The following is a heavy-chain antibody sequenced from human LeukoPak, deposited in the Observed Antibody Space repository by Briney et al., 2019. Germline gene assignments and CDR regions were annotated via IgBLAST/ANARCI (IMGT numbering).Heavy chain of an antibody. CDR1: GGSTFNSYYY. CDR3: PRHSGLATGFDP. CDR2: KYYSGST. J-gene: IGHJ5*02. Sequence: SETLSLTCTVSGGSTFNSYYYWGWIRQPPGKGLEWIGSKYYSGSTYYNPSLKSRVTISLDTSKNQFSLRLSSLTAADTAVYYCPRHSGLATGFDPWGQGTLVTVSS. V-gene: IGHV4-39*01. D-gene: IGHD5-24*01.